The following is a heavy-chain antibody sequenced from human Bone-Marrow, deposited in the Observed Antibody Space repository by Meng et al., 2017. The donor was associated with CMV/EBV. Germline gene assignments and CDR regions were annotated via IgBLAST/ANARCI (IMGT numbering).Heavy chain of an antibody. D-gene: IGHD2-15*01. V-gene: IGHV4-34*01. J-gene: IGHJ6*02. CDR1: GGSFSGYY. CDR2: INHSGST. Sequence: GSLRLSCAVYGGSFSGYYWSWIRQPPGEGLEWIGEINHSGSTNYNPSLKSRVTISVDTSKNQFSLKLSSVTAADTAVYYCARYCSGGSCYIYYYSIDACCQGTTVTVSS. CDR3: ARYCSGGSCYIYYYSIDA.